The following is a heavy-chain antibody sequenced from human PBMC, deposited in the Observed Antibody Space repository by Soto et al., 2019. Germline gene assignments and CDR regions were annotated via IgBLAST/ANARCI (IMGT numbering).Heavy chain of an antibody. J-gene: IGHJ6*03. CDR2: ISGSGGST. CDR3: AKNKRGHDFWTYYMDV. Sequence: GGSLRLSCAASGFTFSSYAMSWVRQAPGKGLEWVSAISGSGGSTYYADSVKGRFTISRDNSKNTLYLQMNSLRAEDTAVYYCAKNKRGHDFWTYYMDVWGKGTTVTVSS. D-gene: IGHD3-3*01. V-gene: IGHV3-23*01. CDR1: GFTFSSYA.